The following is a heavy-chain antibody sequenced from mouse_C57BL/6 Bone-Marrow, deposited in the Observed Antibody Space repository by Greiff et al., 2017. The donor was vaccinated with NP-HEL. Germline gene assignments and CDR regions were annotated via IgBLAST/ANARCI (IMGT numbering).Heavy chain of an antibody. Sequence: VQLQESGAELVRPGTSVKMSCKASGYTFTNYWIGWAKQRPGHGLEWIGDIYPGGGYTNYNEKFKGKATLTADKSSSTAYMQFSSLTSEDSAIYYCARRDGYYVSYAMDYWGQGTSVTVSS. CDR3: ARRDGYYVSYAMDY. V-gene: IGHV1-63*01. D-gene: IGHD2-3*01. J-gene: IGHJ4*01. CDR2: IYPGGGYT. CDR1: GYTFTNYW.